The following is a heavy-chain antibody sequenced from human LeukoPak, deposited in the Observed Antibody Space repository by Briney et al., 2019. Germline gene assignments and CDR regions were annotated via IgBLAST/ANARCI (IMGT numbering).Heavy chain of an antibody. D-gene: IGHD5-18*01. J-gene: IGHJ4*02. V-gene: IGHV4-59*01. CDR1: GGSISSYY. Sequence: PSETLSLTCTVSGGSISSYYWSWIRQPPGKGLEWIGYIYYSGSTNYNPSLKSRVTISVDASKNQFSLKLSSVTAADTAVYYCARSGYSYRYYFDYWGQGTLVTVSS. CDR2: IYYSGST. CDR3: ARSGYSYRYYFDY.